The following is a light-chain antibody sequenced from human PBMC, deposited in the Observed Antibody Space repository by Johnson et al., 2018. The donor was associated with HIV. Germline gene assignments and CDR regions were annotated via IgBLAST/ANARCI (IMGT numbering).Light chain of an antibody. CDR3: GTWDSRLSAYV. CDR2: DNN. J-gene: IGLJ1*01. V-gene: IGLV1-51*01. Sequence: QSVLTQPPSVSAAPGQKVTISCSGSSSNIGNNYVSWYQQLPGTAPKLLIYDNNKRPSGSPDRFSGSKSGTSATLGITGLQNGDEADYYCGTWDSRLSAYVFGTGTKVTVL. CDR1: SSNIGNNY.